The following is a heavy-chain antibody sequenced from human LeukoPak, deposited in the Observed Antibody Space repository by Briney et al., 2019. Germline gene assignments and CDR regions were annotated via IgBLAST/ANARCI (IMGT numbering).Heavy chain of an antibody. CDR3: ARAHLPYSSSWYPVFDY. CDR2: INTNTGNP. CDR1: GYTFTSYA. Sequence: GASVKVSCKASGYTFTSYAMNWVRQAPGQGLEWMGWINTNTGNPTYAQGFTGRFVFSLDTSVSTAYLQISSLKAEDTAVYYCARAHLPYSSSWYPVFDYWGQGTLVTVSS. V-gene: IGHV7-4-1*02. J-gene: IGHJ4*02. D-gene: IGHD6-13*01.